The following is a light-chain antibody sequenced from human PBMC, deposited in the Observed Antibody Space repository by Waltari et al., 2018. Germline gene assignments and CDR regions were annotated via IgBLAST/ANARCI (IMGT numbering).Light chain of an antibody. CDR1: SSDVGNYNL. J-gene: IGLJ1*01. V-gene: IGLV2-23*01. CDR3: CSYAGSSTYV. Sequence: QSALTQPASVSGSPGQSITISCTGTSSDVGNYNLVSWYQQHPGKAPKLMISAGSKRPSGVSNGFAGSKSGNTAYLTISGLQAEDEDDYYGCSYAGSSTYVFGTGTKVTVL. CDR2: AGS.